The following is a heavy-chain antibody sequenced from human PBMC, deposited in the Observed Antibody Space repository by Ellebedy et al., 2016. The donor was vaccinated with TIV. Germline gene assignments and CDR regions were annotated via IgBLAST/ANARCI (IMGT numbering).Heavy chain of an antibody. D-gene: IGHD5-24*01. CDR3: ASLEMATILDAFDI. J-gene: IGHJ3*02. V-gene: IGHV4-39*01. CDR1: GGSISSSSYY. CDR2: IYYSGST. Sequence: MPSETLSLTCAVSGGSISSSSYYWGWIRQPPGKGLEWIGNIYYSGSTYYNPSLKSRVTIFVDTSKNQFSLKLSSLIAADTAVYYCASLEMATILDAFDIWGQGTKVTVSS.